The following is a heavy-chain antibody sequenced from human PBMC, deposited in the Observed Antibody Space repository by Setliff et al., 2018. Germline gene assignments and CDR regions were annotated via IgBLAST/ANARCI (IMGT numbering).Heavy chain of an antibody. V-gene: IGHV3-48*04. CDR3: ARRNYRTALDY. J-gene: IGHJ4*02. D-gene: IGHD3-16*02. CDR2: ISSSSSTI. Sequence: GGSLRLSCAASGFTFSDYSMNWVRQAPGKGLEWVSDISSSSSTIYYADSVKGRFTISRDNAKNSLYLQMNSLSAEDTAVYFCARRNYRTALDYWGQGTLVTVSS. CDR1: GFTFSDYS.